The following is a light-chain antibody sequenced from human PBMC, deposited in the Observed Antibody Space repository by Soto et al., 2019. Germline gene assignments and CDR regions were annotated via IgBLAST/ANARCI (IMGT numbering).Light chain of an antibody. V-gene: IGKV3-20*01. J-gene: IGKJ1*01. CDR2: GAS. CDR3: QQYGSSGT. Sequence: ELVMTQSPDTLSVSPGERATLLCRASQSVSSSYIAWYQQKRGQAPRLLIYGASTRATDIPARFSGSGSGTDFTLTISRLEPEDFAVYYCQQYGSSGTFGQGTKVDIK. CDR1: QSVSSSY.